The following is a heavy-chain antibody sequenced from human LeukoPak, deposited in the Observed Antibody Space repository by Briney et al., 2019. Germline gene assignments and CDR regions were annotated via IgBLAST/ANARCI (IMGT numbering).Heavy chain of an antibody. Sequence: GGSLRLSCAASGFTFSSYGMHWVRQAPGKGLEWVAFIRYHGSDKYYADSVKGRFTISRDNSKNTLYLQMNSLRAEDTAVYYCARDYNWADFDYWGQGTLVTVSS. D-gene: IGHD1-1*01. CDR3: ARDYNWADFDY. CDR2: IRYHGSDK. V-gene: IGHV3-30*02. CDR1: GFTFSSYG. J-gene: IGHJ4*02.